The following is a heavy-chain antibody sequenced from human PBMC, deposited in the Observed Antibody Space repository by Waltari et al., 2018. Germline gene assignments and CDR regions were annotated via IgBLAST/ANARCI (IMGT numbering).Heavy chain of an antibody. V-gene: IGHV4-59*01. CDR2: IYYSGST. CDR1: GGSLSSYY. Sequence: QVQLQESGPGLVKPSETLSLTCTVSGGSLSSYYWSWIRQPPGKGLEWIGYIYYSGSTNYNPSLKSRVTISVDTSKNQFSLKLSSVTAADTAVYYCARSSGSGWYGDYWGQGTLVTVSS. J-gene: IGHJ4*02. CDR3: ARSSGSGWYGDY. D-gene: IGHD6-19*01.